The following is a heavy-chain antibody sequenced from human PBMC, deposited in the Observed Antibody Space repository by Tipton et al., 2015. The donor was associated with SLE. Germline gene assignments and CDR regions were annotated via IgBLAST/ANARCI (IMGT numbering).Heavy chain of an antibody. V-gene: IGHV1-69*13. D-gene: IGHD4-17*01. CDR3: ARGYGEFESFDL. J-gene: IGHJ5*02. CDR1: GYTFTTYG. Sequence: QLVQSGAEVKKPGASVKVSCKASGYTFTTYGISWVRQAPGQGLEWMGGIIPMFGTANYAQKFQGRVTITADESTTTAYMELRGLMSDDTAMYYCARGYGEFESFDLWGQGTLVTVSS. CDR2: IIPMFGTA.